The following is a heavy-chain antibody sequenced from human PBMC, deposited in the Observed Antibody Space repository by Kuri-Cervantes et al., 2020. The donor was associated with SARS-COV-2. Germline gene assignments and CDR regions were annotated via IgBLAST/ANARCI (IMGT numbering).Heavy chain of an antibody. J-gene: IGHJ5*01. CDR2: INWNGGST. V-gene: IGHV3-20*04. Sequence: GESLKISCAASGFTFDDYGLSWVRQAPGKGLEWFSGINWNGGSTGYADSVKGRFTISRGNAEDSLYLQMSSLRAEDTAFYYCVRDLNWAFDFWGQGTLVTVSS. D-gene: IGHD3-16*01. CDR1: GFTFDDYG. CDR3: VRDLNWAFDF.